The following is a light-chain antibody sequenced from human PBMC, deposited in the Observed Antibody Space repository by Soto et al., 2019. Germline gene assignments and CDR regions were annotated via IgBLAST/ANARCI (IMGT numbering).Light chain of an antibody. CDR1: RSDVGVYNY. CDR3: SLAAGIKGV. V-gene: IGLV2-8*01. J-gene: IGLJ2*01. CDR2: EVS. Sequence: QSALTQPPSASGSPGQSVTISCTGTRSDVGVYNYVSWYQQHPDKAPTLMIYEVSKRPSEVPGRFSGSKSGNTASLTVSGHPAEDEADYCCSLAAGIKGVFGGGTKLTVL.